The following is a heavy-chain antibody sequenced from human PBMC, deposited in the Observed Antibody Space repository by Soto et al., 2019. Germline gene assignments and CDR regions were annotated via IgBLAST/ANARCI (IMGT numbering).Heavy chain of an antibody. D-gene: IGHD6-13*01. V-gene: IGHV1-3*01. Sequence: ASVKVSCKASGYTFTSYAMHWVRQAPGQRLEWMGWINAGNGNTKYSQKFQGRVTITRDTSASTAYMELSSLRSEDTAVYYCARILTIAAAGTGYWCQGTLVTGS. CDR1: GYTFTSYA. CDR2: INAGNGNT. CDR3: ARILTIAAAGTGY. J-gene: IGHJ4*02.